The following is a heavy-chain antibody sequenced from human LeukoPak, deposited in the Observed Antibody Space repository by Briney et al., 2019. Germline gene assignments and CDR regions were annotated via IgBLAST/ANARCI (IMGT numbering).Heavy chain of an antibody. Sequence: VASVKVSCKASGYTFTGYYMHWVRQAPGQVLEWMGLINPNTGGTNYAQRFQGRVTMTRDTSISTVYMDRRSLRSDDTAVYYCARDRWQQLDWFDPWGQGTLVIVSS. V-gene: IGHV1-2*02. CDR1: GYTFTGYY. CDR2: INPNTGGT. CDR3: ARDRWQQLDWFDP. D-gene: IGHD5-24*01. J-gene: IGHJ5*02.